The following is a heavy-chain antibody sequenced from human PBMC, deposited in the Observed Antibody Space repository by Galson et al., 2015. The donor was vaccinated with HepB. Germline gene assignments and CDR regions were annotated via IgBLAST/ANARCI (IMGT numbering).Heavy chain of an antibody. CDR2: ISYDGSNK. V-gene: IGHV3-30*18. CDR3: AKDQYGYSGYDPFDY. Sequence: SLRLSCAASGFTFSSYGMHWVRQAPGKGLEWVAVISYDGSNKYYADSVKGRFTISRDNSKNTLYLQMNSLRAEDTAVYYCAKDQYGYSGYDPFDYWGQGTLVTVSS. J-gene: IGHJ4*02. D-gene: IGHD5-12*01. CDR1: GFTFSSYG.